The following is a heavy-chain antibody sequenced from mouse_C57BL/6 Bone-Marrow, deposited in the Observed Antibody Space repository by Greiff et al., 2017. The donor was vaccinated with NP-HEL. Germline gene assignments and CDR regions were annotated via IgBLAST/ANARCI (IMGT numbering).Heavy chain of an antibody. J-gene: IGHJ1*03. CDR2: IWSGGST. V-gene: IGHV2-2*01. Sequence: QVQLQQSGPGLVQPSQSLSITCTASGFSLTSYGVHWVRQSPGKGLEWLGVIWSGGSTDYNAAFISRLSSSKDNSKSQVFFKMNSLQADDAAIYYCARNNYLYWYFDVWGTGTTVTVSS. D-gene: IGHD2-1*01. CDR1: GFSLTSYG. CDR3: ARNNYLYWYFDV.